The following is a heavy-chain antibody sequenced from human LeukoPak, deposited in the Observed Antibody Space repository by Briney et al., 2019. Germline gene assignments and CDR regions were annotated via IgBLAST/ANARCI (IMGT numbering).Heavy chain of an antibody. J-gene: IGHJ3*02. Sequence: ASVKVSCKASGYTFTSYYMHWVRQAPGQGLERLGWINPNSGGTNYAQKFQGRVTMTRDTSISTAYMELTKLTSDDMAVYYCARDYASGGSYFNAFDIWGQGTKVTVSS. CDR1: GYTFTSYY. CDR2: INPNSGGT. CDR3: ARDYASGGSYFNAFDI. V-gene: IGHV1-2*02. D-gene: IGHD1-26*01.